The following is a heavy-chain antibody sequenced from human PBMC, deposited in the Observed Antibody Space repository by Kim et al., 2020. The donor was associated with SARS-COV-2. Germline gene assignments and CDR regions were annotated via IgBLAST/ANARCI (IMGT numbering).Heavy chain of an antibody. CDR2: SGST. D-gene: IGHD4-17*01. CDR3: ASTDGMDV. J-gene: IGHJ6*02. Sequence: SGSTYYTPSLKSRVTISVDTSKNQFSLKLSSVTAADTAVYYCASTDGMDVWGQGTTVTVSS. V-gene: IGHV4-39*01.